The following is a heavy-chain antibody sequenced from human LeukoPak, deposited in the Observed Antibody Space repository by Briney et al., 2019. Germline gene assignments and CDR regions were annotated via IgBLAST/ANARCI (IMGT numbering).Heavy chain of an antibody. Sequence: GGSLRLSCAASGFTVSSNYMSWVRQAPGKGLEWVSVIYSGGSTYYADSVKGRFTISRDNAKNSLYLQMNSLRAEDTAVYYCAREGYSNYGQNYYYYYMDVWGKGTTVTVSS. CDR3: AREGYSNYGQNYYYYYMDV. V-gene: IGHV3-53*01. D-gene: IGHD4-11*01. CDR2: IYSGGST. J-gene: IGHJ6*03. CDR1: GFTVSSNY.